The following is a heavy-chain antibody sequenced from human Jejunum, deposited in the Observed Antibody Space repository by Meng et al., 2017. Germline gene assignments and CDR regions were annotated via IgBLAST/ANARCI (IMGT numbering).Heavy chain of an antibody. J-gene: IGHJ4*02. CDR3: ARARHRSNWYYFDY. V-gene: IGHV7-4-1*02. Sequence: GQSWFEFEDPGASGKLSCKASGYTFSTYSMNWVRQAPGQGPEWMGAINTNPGTPTYAQAFTGRFVFSLDSSVSTAYLQMSSLKAEDTAVYYCARARHRSNWYYFDYWGQGTLVTVSS. CDR2: INTNPGTP. CDR1: GYTFSTYS. D-gene: IGHD6-13*01.